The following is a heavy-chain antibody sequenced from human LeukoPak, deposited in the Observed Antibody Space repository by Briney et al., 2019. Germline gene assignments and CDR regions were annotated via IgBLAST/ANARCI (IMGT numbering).Heavy chain of an antibody. CDR1: GGSFSGYY. CDR3: ARAYFSSSTGYYYMDV. Sequence: PSETLSLTCAVYGGSFSGYYWSWIRQPPGKGLEWIGEIHHSGSTNYNPSLKSRVTISVDTSKNQFSLKLSSVTAADTAVYYCARAYFSSSTGYYYMDVWGKGTTVTV. J-gene: IGHJ6*03. CDR2: IHHSGST. V-gene: IGHV4-34*01. D-gene: IGHD6-6*01.